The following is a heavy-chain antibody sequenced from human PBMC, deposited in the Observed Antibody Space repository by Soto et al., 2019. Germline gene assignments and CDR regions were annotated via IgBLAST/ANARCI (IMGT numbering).Heavy chain of an antibody. Sequence: GSGPTLVNPTETLTLTCTFSGFSLTSPGMCVSWIRQSPGKALEWLALIERDDDDKYYSTSLKTRLTISKDTRKNQVVLTMANMEPADTATYYCARSIRGPRRFNGMDVWG. CDR2: IERDDDDK. CDR3: ARSIRGPRRFNGMDV. J-gene: IGHJ6*02. D-gene: IGHD1-20*01. V-gene: IGHV2-70*13. CDR1: GFSLTSPGMC.